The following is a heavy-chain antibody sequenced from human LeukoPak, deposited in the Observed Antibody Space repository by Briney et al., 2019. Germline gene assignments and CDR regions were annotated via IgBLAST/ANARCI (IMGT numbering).Heavy chain of an antibody. Sequence: GGSLRLSCAASGFTFSSYSMNWVRQAPGKGLEWVANIKQDESEKYFVDSLKGRSTISRDNAENSLFLQINSLRAEDTAIYYCARDGRGGWHFDYWGQGTLVTVSS. J-gene: IGHJ4*02. V-gene: IGHV3-7*01. CDR1: GFTFSSYS. CDR3: ARDGRGGWHFDY. D-gene: IGHD6-19*01. CDR2: IKQDESEK.